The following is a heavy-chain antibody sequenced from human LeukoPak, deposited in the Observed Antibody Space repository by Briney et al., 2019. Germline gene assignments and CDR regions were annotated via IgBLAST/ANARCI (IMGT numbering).Heavy chain of an antibody. D-gene: IGHD2-15*01. J-gene: IGHJ6*02. CDR1: GGSISSYY. CDR2: IYYSGST. Sequence: PSETLSFTCTVSGGSISSYYWSGIRQPPGKGLEWIGYIYYSGSTNYNPSLKSRVTISVDTSKNQFSLKLSSVTAADTAVYYCARDWEGYCSGGSWSRCAIGYYYYGMDVWGQGTTVTVSS. V-gene: IGHV4-59*01. CDR3: ARDWEGYCSGGSWSRCAIGYYYYGMDV.